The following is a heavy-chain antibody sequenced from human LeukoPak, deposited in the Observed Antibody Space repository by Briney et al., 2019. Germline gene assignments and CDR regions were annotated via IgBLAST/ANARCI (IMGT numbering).Heavy chain of an antibody. V-gene: IGHV3-7*01. J-gene: IGHJ4*02. CDR1: GFTFSRFW. CDR2: IDQSGGRN. CDR3: ARDPKQGGTYWNYFDY. D-gene: IGHD1-26*01. Sequence: GGSLRLSCAASGFTFSRFWMNWVRQAPGRGLEWVANIDQSGGRNNYVDSVKGRFTISRDNAKNTLYLQMNSLRAEDTAVYYCARDPKQGGTYWNYFDYWGQGALVTVSP.